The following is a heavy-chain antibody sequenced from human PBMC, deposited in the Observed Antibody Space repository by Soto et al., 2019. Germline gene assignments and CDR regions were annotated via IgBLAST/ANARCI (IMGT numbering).Heavy chain of an antibody. Sequence: PGGSLRLSCAASGFTFSSYAMSWVRQAPGKGLEWVSAISGSGGSTYYADSVKGRFTISRDNSKNTLYLQMNSLRAEDTAVYYCAKADSSSWYVLYYYYGMDVWGQGTTVIVSS. CDR3: AKADSSSWYVLYYYYGMDV. J-gene: IGHJ6*02. CDR2: ISGSGGST. CDR1: GFTFSSYA. V-gene: IGHV3-23*01. D-gene: IGHD6-13*01.